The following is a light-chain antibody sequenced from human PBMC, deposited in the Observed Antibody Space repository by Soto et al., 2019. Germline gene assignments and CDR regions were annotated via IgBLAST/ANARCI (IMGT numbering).Light chain of an antibody. Sequence: QCSLTQPAPVSGSPGQSITISSTGTSSDVGGYNYVSWYQHHPGKAPKLIIYDVTNRPSGVSNPFSGSKSGNTASLTISGLQPEDEADYYCSSYTTSNTRQIVFGTGTKVTVL. CDR1: SSDVGGYNY. J-gene: IGLJ1*01. CDR3: SSYTTSNTRQIV. CDR2: DVT. V-gene: IGLV2-14*03.